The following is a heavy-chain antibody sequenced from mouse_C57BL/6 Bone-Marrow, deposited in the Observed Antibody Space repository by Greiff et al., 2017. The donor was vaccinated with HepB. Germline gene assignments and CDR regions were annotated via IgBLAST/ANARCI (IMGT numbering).Heavy chain of an antibody. V-gene: IGHV1-26*01. J-gene: IGHJ3*01. CDR3: ALTGTFEFAY. D-gene: IGHD4-1*01. CDR2: INPNNGGT. CDR1: GYTFTDYY. Sequence: VQLQQSGPELVKPGASVKISCKASGYTFTDYYMNWVKQSHGKSLEWIGDINPNNGGTSYNQKFKGKATLTVDKSSSTAYMELRSLTSEDSAVYYCALTGTFEFAYWGQGTLVTVSA.